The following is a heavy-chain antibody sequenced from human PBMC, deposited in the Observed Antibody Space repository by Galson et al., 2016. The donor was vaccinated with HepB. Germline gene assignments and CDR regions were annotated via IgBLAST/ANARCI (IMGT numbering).Heavy chain of an antibody. V-gene: IGHV3-30*18. Sequence: SLRLSCAASGFIFSSYGMHWVRQAPGKGLEWVAIISSDGTQKFYADSVKGRFTISRDNSKNTLHLQMNSLRTEDTAVYYCAKGTMTTPGYYFDYWGQGTLVTVSS. CDR2: ISSDGTQK. CDR1: GFIFSSYG. CDR3: AKGTMTTPGYYFDY. J-gene: IGHJ4*02. D-gene: IGHD4-17*01.